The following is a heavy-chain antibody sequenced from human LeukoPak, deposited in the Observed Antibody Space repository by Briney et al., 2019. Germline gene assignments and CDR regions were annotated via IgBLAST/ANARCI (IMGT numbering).Heavy chain of an antibody. CDR2: IYYSGST. CDR1: GASISTYY. J-gene: IGHJ3*02. D-gene: IGHD3-10*01. V-gene: IGHV4-59*01. Sequence: SETLSLTCTVSGASISTYYWGWIRQPPGKGLEWIGYIYYSGSTNYNPSLKSRVTISVDTSKNQFSLKLSSVTAADTAVYYCARDHQRGYAFDIWGQGTMVTVSS. CDR3: ARDHQRGYAFDI.